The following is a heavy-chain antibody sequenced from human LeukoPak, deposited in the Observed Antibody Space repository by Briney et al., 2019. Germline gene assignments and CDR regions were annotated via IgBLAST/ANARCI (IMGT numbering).Heavy chain of an antibody. CDR2: IGTAGDT. Sequence: GGSLRLSCAASGFTFSSYDMHWVRQATGKGLEWVSAIGTAGDTYYPGSVKGRFTISRENAKNSLYLQMNSLRAGDTAVYYCARGGYCSSTSCSNWFDPWGQGTLVTVSS. V-gene: IGHV3-13*01. CDR3: ARGGYCSSTSCSNWFDP. CDR1: GFTFSSYD. D-gene: IGHD2-2*01. J-gene: IGHJ5*02.